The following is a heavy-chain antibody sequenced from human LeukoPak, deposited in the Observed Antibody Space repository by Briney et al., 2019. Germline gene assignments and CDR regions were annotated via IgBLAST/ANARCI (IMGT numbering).Heavy chain of an antibody. CDR1: GFTVSSNY. J-gene: IGHJ4*02. Sequence: GGSLRLSCAASGFTVSSNYMSWVRQAPGKGLEWVSIIYSGGSTYYSDSVRGRFIISRDISKNTLYLQMNSLRAEDTAVYYCARVGDCGRASCYAIDYWGQGTLVTVSS. V-gene: IGHV3-66*01. CDR3: ARVGDCGRASCYAIDY. D-gene: IGHD2-2*01. CDR2: IYSGGST.